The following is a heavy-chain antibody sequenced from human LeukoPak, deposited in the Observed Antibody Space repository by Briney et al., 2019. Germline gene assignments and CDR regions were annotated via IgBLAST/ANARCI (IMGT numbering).Heavy chain of an antibody. CDR3: ARHRQDFWSGYYDY. CDR1: GGSFSGYY. V-gene: IGHV4-59*08. CDR2: IYYSGST. J-gene: IGHJ4*02. Sequence: PSETLSLTCAVYGGSFSGYYWSWIRQPPGKGLEWIGYIYYSGSTNYNPSLKSRVTISVDTSKNQFSLKLSSVTAADTAVYYCARHRQDFWSGYYDYWGQGTLVTVSS. D-gene: IGHD3-3*01.